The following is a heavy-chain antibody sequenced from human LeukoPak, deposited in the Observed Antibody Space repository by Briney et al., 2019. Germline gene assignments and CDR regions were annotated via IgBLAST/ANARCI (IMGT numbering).Heavy chain of an antibody. V-gene: IGHV1-46*01. CDR2: INPSGGST. Sequence: ASVKVSCKASGYIIATYYIDWVRQAPGQGLEWMGGINPSGGSTNYARQFQDRVTMTSDTSTTTVYMELSSLRPEDTAVYFCARVSRDGYYLFDYWGQGTLVTVSS. CDR1: GYIIATYY. D-gene: IGHD5-24*01. CDR3: ARVSRDGYYLFDY. J-gene: IGHJ4*02.